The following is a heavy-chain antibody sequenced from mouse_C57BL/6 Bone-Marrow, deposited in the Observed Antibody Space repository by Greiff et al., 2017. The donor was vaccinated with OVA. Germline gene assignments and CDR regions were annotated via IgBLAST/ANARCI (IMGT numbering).Heavy chain of an antibody. Sequence: EVQLQQSGPELVKPGASVKISCKASGYSFTGHYMNWVKQSPEKSLEWIGEINPSTGGTTYNQKFKAKATLTVDKSSSTAYMQLKSLTSEDSAVYYCATVYYGSSYWYFDVWGTGTTVTVSS. D-gene: IGHD1-1*01. CDR1: GYSFTGHY. J-gene: IGHJ1*03. CDR3: ATVYYGSSYWYFDV. V-gene: IGHV1-42*01. CDR2: INPSTGGT.